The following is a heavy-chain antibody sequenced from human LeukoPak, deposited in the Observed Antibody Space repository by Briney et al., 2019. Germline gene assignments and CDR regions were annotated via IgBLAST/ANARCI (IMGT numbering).Heavy chain of an antibody. D-gene: IGHD6-13*01. CDR1: RFVFSSTG. CDR3: VRDATVGAAYFDF. Sequence: GGSLRLSCAASRFVFSSTGMHWVRQAPGKGLEWVAYIRYDGSDKFYADSVKGRFTISRDNSKNTLSLQMTTLRPDDTAVYYCVRDATVGAAYFDFWGQGALVAVS. J-gene: IGHJ4*02. CDR2: IRYDGSDK. V-gene: IGHV3-30*02.